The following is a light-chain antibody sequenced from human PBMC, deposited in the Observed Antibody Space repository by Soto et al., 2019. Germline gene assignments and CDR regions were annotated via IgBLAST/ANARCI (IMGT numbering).Light chain of an antibody. Sequence: SALPQPPSASGSPGQPVIISCTGTSSDVGGYNYVSWYQQHPGKAPKLMIYEVSKRPSGVPDRFSGSKSGNTASLTVSGLQAEDEADYYCSSYAGSNTYVFATGTKVTVL. CDR1: SSDVGGYNY. V-gene: IGLV2-8*01. CDR2: EVS. CDR3: SSYAGSNTYV. J-gene: IGLJ1*01.